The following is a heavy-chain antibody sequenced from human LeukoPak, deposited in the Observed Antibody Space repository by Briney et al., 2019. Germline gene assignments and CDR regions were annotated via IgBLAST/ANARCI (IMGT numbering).Heavy chain of an antibody. CDR2: IRYDGSNK. V-gene: IGHV3-30*02. CDR3: VKDIWGATTKGY. CDR1: GFTFSSYA. D-gene: IGHD5-12*01. Sequence: GGSLRLSCAASGFTFSSYAMHWVRQAPGKGLEWVTFIRYDGSNKYYADSVKGRFTISRDNSKNTLYLQMNSLRAEDTAVYYCVKDIWGATTKGYWGQGTLVTVSS. J-gene: IGHJ4*02.